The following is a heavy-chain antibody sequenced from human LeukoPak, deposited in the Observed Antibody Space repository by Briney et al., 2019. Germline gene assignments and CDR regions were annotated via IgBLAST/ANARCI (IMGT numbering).Heavy chain of an antibody. CDR2: IYYSGST. CDR3: ARVNRIAARPPRNYSMDV. D-gene: IGHD6-6*01. V-gene: IGHV4-59*01. J-gene: IGHJ6*02. Sequence: SETLSLTCTVSGGSISSYYWSWTRQPPGKGLEWIGYIYYSGSTNYNPSLKSRVTISVDTSKNQFSLKLSSVTAADTAVYYCARVNRIAARPPRNYSMDVWGQGTTVTVSS. CDR1: GGSISSYY.